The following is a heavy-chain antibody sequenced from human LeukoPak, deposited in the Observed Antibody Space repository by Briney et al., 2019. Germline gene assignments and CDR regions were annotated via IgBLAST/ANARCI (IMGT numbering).Heavy chain of an antibody. D-gene: IGHD3-3*01. CDR3: ARGGALSGYVYYYYMDV. CDR2: IIPIFGTA. J-gene: IGHJ6*03. Sequence: GASVKVSCKASGGTFSSYAISWVRQAPGQGLEWMGGIIPIFGTANYAQKFQGRVTITTDESTSTAYMELSSLRSEDTAVYYCARGGALSGYVYYYYMDVWGKGTTVTVSS. CDR1: GGTFSSYA. V-gene: IGHV1-69*05.